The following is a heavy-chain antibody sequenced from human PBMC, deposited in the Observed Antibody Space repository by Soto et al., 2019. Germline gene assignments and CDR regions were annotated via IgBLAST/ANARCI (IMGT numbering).Heavy chain of an antibody. J-gene: IGHJ5*01. V-gene: IGHV1-69*01. D-gene: IGHD3-3*01. CDR1: GGTFSSYS. CDR2: IIPILGTV. Sequence: QVQLVQSGAEVKEPGSSVKVSCKASGGTFSSYSISWVRQAPGQGLEWMGGIIPILGTVQYAQMFQGRLTITADESTSTAYMALSRLKSDDTAVYYCATRVSISGVVISWFDPWGRGTLVTVSS. CDR3: ATRVSISGVVISWFDP.